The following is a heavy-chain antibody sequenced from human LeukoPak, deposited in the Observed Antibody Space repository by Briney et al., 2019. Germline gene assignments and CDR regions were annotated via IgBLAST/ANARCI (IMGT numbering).Heavy chain of an antibody. CDR2: IYRSGST. CDR1: GYSISSGYY. J-gene: IGHJ4*02. D-gene: IGHD3-22*01. CDR3: ARGGYDSSGYYSDY. Sequence: PSETLSLTCTVSGYSISSGYYWGWIRQPPGKGLEWIGSIYRSGSTYYNPSLKSRVTISVDTSKNQFSLKLSSVTAADTAVYYCARGGYDSSGYYSDYWGQGTLVTVSS. V-gene: IGHV4-38-2*02.